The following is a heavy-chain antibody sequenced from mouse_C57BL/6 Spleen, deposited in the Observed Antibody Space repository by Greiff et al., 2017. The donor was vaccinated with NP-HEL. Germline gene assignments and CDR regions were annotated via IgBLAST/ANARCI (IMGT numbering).Heavy chain of an antibody. CDR3: ASTDYDYSYWYFDV. V-gene: IGHV1-52*01. CDR1: GYTFTSYW. J-gene: IGHJ1*03. Sequence: QVQLQQPGAELVRPGSSVKLSCKASGYTFTSYWMHWVKQRPIQGLEWIGNIDPSDSETHYNQKFKDKATLTVDKSSSTAYMQLSSLTSEDSAVYYCASTDYDYSYWYFDVWGTGNTVTVSS. CDR2: IDPSDSET. D-gene: IGHD2-4*01.